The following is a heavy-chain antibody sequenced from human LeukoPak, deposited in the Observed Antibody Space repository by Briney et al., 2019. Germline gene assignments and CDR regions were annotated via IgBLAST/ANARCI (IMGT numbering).Heavy chain of an antibody. Sequence: GGSLRLSCAASEFTFSSYGMTWVRQAPGMGLEWVSSISGSGGSTQYADSVQGRFAISRDNSKNTLYLQMNSLRAEDTAVYFCARDPNGDYIGTFDMWGRGTMVSVSS. D-gene: IGHD4-17*01. J-gene: IGHJ3*02. CDR2: ISGSGGST. CDR1: EFTFSSYG. V-gene: IGHV3-23*01. CDR3: ARDPNGDYIGTFDM.